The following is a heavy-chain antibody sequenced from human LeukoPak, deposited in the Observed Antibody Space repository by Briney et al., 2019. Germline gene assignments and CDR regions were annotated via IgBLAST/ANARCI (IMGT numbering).Heavy chain of an antibody. CDR1: GGSFSGYY. J-gene: IGHJ4*02. Sequence: PSETLSLTCAVYGGSFSGYYWSWIRQPPGKGLEWIGEINHSGSTNYNPSLKSRVTISVDTSKNQFSLKLSSVTAADTAVYYCARDLYYDFWSGYYGAHFDYWGQGTLVTVSS. CDR2: INHSGST. CDR3: ARDLYYDFWSGYYGAHFDY. V-gene: IGHV4-34*01. D-gene: IGHD3-3*01.